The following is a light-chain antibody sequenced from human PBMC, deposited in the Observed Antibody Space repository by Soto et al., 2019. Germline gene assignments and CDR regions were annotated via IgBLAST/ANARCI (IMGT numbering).Light chain of an antibody. Sequence: DIQMTQSPSSLSASVGDRVTITCRASQSISSYLNWYQQKPGKAPKLLIYAASSLQSGAPSRFSGKSAGKHIPLTISCEEPEDFSAYNCPYSDTTPLFGYGTRLE. CDR1: QSISSY. V-gene: IGKV1-39*01. CDR3: PYSDTTPL. J-gene: IGKJ5*01. CDR2: AAS.